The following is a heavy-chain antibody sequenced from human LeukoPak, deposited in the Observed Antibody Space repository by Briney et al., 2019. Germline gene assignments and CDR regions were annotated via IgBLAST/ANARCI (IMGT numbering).Heavy chain of an antibody. V-gene: IGHV4-31*03. CDR3: ARGDFGGIHSKVRFDY. Sequence: SETLSLTCTVSGGSISSGGYYWSWIRQHPGKGLEWIGYIYYSGGTYYNPSLRSRVTISVDTSKNQFSLKLSSVTAADTAVYYCARGDFGGIHSKVRFDYWGQGTLVTVSS. CDR1: GGSISSGGYY. J-gene: IGHJ4*02. CDR2: IYYSGGT. D-gene: IGHD3-10*01.